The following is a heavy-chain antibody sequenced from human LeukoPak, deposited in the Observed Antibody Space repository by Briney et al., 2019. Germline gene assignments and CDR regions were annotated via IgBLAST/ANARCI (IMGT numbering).Heavy chain of an antibody. CDR1: GFTFSSYD. CDR2: ISGSGGST. D-gene: IGHD1-26*01. J-gene: IGHJ4*02. Sequence: HTGGSLRLSCAASGFTFSSYDMSWVRQAPGKGLEWVSAISGSGGSTYYADSVKGRFTVSRDRSKNMLSLQMNSLRVEDTAVYYCAKLRESGTYFDYWGQGTLVTVSS. V-gene: IGHV3-23*01. CDR3: AKLRESGTYFDY.